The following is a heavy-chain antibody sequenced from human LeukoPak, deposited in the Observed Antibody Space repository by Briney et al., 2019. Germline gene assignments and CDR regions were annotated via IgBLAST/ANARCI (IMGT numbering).Heavy chain of an antibody. CDR1: GGSFSGYY. CDR2: INHSGST. J-gene: IGHJ5*02. D-gene: IGHD5-18*01. V-gene: IGHV4-34*01. CDR3: AGRSGYSYGGWFDP. Sequence: SETLSLTCAVYGGSFSGYYWSWIPHPPGKGLEWIGEINHSGSTNYNPSLKSRVTISVDTSKNQFSLKLSSVTAADTAVYYCAGRSGYSYGGWFDPWGQGTLVTVSS.